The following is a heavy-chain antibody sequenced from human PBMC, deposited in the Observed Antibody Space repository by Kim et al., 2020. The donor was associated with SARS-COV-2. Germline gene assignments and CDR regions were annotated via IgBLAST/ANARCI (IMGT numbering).Heavy chain of an antibody. D-gene: IGHD3-16*01. J-gene: IGHJ4*02. CDR3: ARLGARPFDY. CDR2: DT. Sequence: DTRYSPSFQGQVTISADKSISTAYLQWSSLKASDTAMYYCARLGARPFDYWGQGTLVTVSS. V-gene: IGHV5-51*01.